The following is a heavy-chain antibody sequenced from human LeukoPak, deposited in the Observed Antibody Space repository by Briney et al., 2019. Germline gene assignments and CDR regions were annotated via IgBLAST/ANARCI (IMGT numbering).Heavy chain of an antibody. CDR1: GFTFSSYA. J-gene: IGHJ6*04. CDR3: ARWRELSRGMDV. V-gene: IGHV3-30*04. D-gene: IGHD3-16*02. Sequence: GGSLRLSCAASGFTFSSYAMHWGRHAPGKGLEWVAVISYEGSNKYYADSVKGRFTISRDNSKNTLYLQMNSLRAEDTAVYYCARWRELSRGMDVWGKGTTVTVSS. CDR2: ISYEGSNK.